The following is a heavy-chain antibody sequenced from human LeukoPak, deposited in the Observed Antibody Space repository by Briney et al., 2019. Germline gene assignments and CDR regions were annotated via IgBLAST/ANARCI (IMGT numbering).Heavy chain of an antibody. V-gene: IGHV1-2*06. CDR2: INPNSGGT. J-gene: IGHJ4*02. Sequence: ASVKVSCKASGWIFTGYYMHWVRQAPGQGLEWMGRINPNSGGTNYAQKFQGRVTMTRDTSISTAYMELSRLRSGDTAVYYCARDVSSGWYRGVYFDYWGQGTLVTVSS. CDR3: ARDVSSGWYRGVYFDY. D-gene: IGHD6-19*01. CDR1: GWIFTGYY.